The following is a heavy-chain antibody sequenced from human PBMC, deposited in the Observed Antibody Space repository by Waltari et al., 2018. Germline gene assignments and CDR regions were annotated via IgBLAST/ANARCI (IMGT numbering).Heavy chain of an antibody. Sequence: EVQLVESGGGLVQRGGSLRLSCAASGITVSSNYISWVRQAPGKGLEWVSVIYSGGSTYYADSVKGRFTISRDNSKNTLYLQMNSLRPEDTAVYYCARDRTGNYWGWHYGMDVWGQGTTVTVSS. CDR1: GITVSSNY. CDR2: IYSGGST. V-gene: IGHV3-66*02. D-gene: IGHD1-26*01. CDR3: ARDRTGNYWGWHYGMDV. J-gene: IGHJ6*02.